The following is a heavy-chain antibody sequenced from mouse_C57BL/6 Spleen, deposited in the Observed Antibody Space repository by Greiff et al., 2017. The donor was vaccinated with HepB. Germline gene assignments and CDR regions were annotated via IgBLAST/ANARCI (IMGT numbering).Heavy chain of an antibody. V-gene: IGHV5-12*01. J-gene: IGHJ1*03. CDR3: ARHASPYYDSSSYGYFDV. Sequence: EVKLMESGGGLVQPGGSLKLSCAASGFTFSDYYMYWVRQTPEKRMEWVAYISNGGGSTYYPDTVKGRFTISRDKANNTLYLQMSRLKSEDTAMYYCARHASPYYDSSSYGYFDVWGTGTTVTVSS. CDR1: GFTFSDYY. CDR2: ISNGGGST. D-gene: IGHD1-1*01.